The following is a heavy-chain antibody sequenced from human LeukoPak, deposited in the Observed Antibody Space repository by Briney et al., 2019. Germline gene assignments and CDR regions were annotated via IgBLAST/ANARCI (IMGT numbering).Heavy chain of an antibody. CDR2: IIPIFGTA. J-gene: IGHJ4*02. D-gene: IGHD5-12*01. V-gene: IGHV1-69*13. CDR1: GGTFSSYA. Sequence: SVKVSCKASGGTFSSYAISWVRQAPGQGLEWMEGIIPIFGTANYAQKFQGRVTITADESTSTAYMELSSLRSEDTAVYYCARDEDGSGYDFGYWGQGTLVTVSS. CDR3: ARDEDGSGYDFGY.